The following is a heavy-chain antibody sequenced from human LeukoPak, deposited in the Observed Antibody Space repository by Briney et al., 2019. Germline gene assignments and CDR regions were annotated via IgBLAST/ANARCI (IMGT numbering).Heavy chain of an antibody. V-gene: IGHV4-59*01. CDR2: ISYSGST. CDR3: ARYIWGSYPTFEDY. D-gene: IGHD3-16*02. J-gene: IGHJ4*02. Sequence: SETLSLTCTVSGGSISSYYWSWIRQPPGKGLEWIGYISYSGSTNYNPSLKSRVTISVDTSKNQLSLKLNSVTAGDTAVYYCARYIWGSYPTFEDYWGQGSLVTVSS. CDR1: GGSISSYY.